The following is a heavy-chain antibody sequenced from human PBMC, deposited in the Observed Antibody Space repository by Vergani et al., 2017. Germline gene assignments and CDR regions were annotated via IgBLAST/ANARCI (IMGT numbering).Heavy chain of an antibody. V-gene: IGHV3-30*18. CDR2: ISHDGNKK. Sequence: QVQLVESGGSVVQPGRSLRLSCAASGFTFSNYGLHWARQAPGQGLEWVAVISHDGNKKYYVDSVKGRFTISRDNSKNTLYLYMNSLRADDTAVYYCAKDPRLKEDYYYYYMDVWGKGTTVTVSS. J-gene: IGHJ6*03. CDR1: GFTFSNYG. CDR3: AKDPRLKEDYYYYYMDV.